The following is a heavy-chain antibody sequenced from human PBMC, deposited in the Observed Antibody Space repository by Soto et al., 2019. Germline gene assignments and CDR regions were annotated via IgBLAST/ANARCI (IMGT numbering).Heavy chain of an antibody. Sequence: ASVKVSCKASGYTFTGCYMHWVRQAPGQGLEWMGWINPNSGGTNYAQKFQGRVTMTRDTSISTAYMELSRLRSDDTAVYYCASSTVTTGAFDIWGQGTMVTVSS. D-gene: IGHD4-17*01. J-gene: IGHJ3*02. CDR3: ASSTVTTGAFDI. CDR1: GYTFTGCY. CDR2: INPNSGGT. V-gene: IGHV1-2*02.